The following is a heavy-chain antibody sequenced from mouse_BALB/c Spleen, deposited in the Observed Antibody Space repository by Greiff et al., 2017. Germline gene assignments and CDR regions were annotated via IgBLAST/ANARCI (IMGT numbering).Heavy chain of an antibody. D-gene: IGHD2-1*01. V-gene: IGHV5-6-5*01. CDR3: ARSYGNYWYFDV. J-gene: IGHJ1*01. CDR1: GFTFSSYA. CDR2: ISSGGST. Sequence: EVKLVESGGGLVKPGGSLKLSCAASGFTFSSYAMSWVRQTPEKRLEWVASISSGGSTYYPDSVKGRFTISRDNARNILYLQMSSLRSEDTAMYYCARSYGNYWYFDVWGAGTTVTVSS.